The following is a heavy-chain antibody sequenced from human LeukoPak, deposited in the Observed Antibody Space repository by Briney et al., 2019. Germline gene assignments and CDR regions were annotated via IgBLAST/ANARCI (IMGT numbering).Heavy chain of an antibody. CDR3: ARDLPTGTYRAYFDN. Sequence: GGSLRLSCAASGFTFSNYEMNWVRQAPGKGLEWVSYISSSGSTIYYADSVKGRFTISRDNAENSLYLQMNSLRAEDTAVYYCARDLPTGTYRAYFDNWGQGTLVTVSS. CDR1: GFTFSNYE. CDR2: ISSSGSTI. D-gene: IGHD1-26*01. J-gene: IGHJ4*02. V-gene: IGHV3-48*03.